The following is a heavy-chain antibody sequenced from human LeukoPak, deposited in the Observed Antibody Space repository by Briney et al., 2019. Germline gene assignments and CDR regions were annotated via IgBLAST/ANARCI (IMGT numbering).Heavy chain of an antibody. Sequence: GGSLRLSCAASGFTFSSHWMHWVRQAPGKGLVWVSRIKGDGSSPTYADPVKGRFTISRDNAKNTLYLQMNGLRAEDTAMYYCARVRPRVGATNDAFDIWGQGTMVTVSS. CDR3: ARVRPRVGATNDAFDI. V-gene: IGHV3-74*01. CDR1: GFTFSSHW. CDR2: IKGDGSSP. D-gene: IGHD1-26*01. J-gene: IGHJ3*02.